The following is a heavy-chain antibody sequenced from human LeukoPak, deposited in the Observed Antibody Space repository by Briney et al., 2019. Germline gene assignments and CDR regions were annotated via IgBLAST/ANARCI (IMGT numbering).Heavy chain of an antibody. Sequence: ASVKVSCKASGYTFTGYYMHWVRQAPGQGLEWMGWINPNSGGTNYAQKFQGRVTMTRDTSISTAYMELSRLRSDDTAVYYCAREGAVVAPRHFDYWGQGTLVTVSS. J-gene: IGHJ4*02. D-gene: IGHD2-15*01. V-gene: IGHV1-2*02. CDR3: AREGAVVAPRHFDY. CDR2: INPNSGGT. CDR1: GYTFTGYY.